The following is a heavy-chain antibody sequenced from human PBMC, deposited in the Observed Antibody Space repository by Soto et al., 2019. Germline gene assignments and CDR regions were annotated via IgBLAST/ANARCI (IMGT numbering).Heavy chain of an antibody. CDR1: GYTFTRYG. D-gene: IGHD2-15*01. Sequence: QVQLVQSGAEVKKPGASVKVSCKASGYTFTRYGISWVRQAPGQGLEWMGWISAYNGNTKYAQNLKGRVTMTTGTSTTTGYMELRSLTSDDTAVYYCAREGFCSGGSCALYSQDYFGMDVWGQGTTVTVSS. J-gene: IGHJ6*02. CDR2: ISAYNGNT. CDR3: AREGFCSGGSCALYSQDYFGMDV. V-gene: IGHV1-18*01.